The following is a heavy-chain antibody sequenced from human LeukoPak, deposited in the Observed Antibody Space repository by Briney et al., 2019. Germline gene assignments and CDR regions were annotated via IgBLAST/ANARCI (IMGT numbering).Heavy chain of an antibody. CDR2: IITILGIA. CDR3: ARGVPVDI. J-gene: IGHJ3*02. V-gene: IGHV1-69*04. CDR1: GGTFSSYA. Sequence: ASVTVSFKSSGGTFSSYAISWVRQAPGQGLEWMGRIITILGIANYAQKFQGRVTITADKSTSTAYMELSSLRSEDTAVYYCARGVPVDIWGQGTMVTVSS. D-gene: IGHD2-2*01.